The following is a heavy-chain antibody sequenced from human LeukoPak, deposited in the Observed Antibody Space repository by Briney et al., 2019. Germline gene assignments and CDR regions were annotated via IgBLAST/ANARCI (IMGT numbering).Heavy chain of an antibody. Sequence: GGSLRLSCAASGFTFSGYSMNWVRQAPGKGLEWVARIRSKANNFATAYAASVTGRFTISRDDSNNMAYLQMNSLKTEDTAVYYCAKVINMEHRDGYNFDYWGQGTLVTVSS. CDR3: AKVINMEHRDGYNFDY. J-gene: IGHJ4*02. D-gene: IGHD5-24*01. CDR1: GFTFSGYS. CDR2: IRSKANNFAT. V-gene: IGHV3-73*01.